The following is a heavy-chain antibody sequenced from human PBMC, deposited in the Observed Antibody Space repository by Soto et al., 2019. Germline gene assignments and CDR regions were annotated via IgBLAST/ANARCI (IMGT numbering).Heavy chain of an antibody. CDR2: IYYSGST. J-gene: IGHJ5*02. CDR3: ARSPKIPGFYGSGSSRFDP. V-gene: IGHV4-31*03. D-gene: IGHD3-10*01. CDR1: GGSISSGGYY. Sequence: TLSLTCTVSGGSISSGGYYLSWIRQHPGKGLKWIGYIYYSGSTYYNPSLKSRVTISVDTSKNQFSLKLSSVTAADTAVYYCARSPKIPGFYGSGSSRFDPWGQGTLVTVSS.